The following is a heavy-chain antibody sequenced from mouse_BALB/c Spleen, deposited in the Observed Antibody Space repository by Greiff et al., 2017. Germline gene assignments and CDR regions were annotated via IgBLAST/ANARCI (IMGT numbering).Heavy chain of an antibody. CDR2: ISNGGGST. CDR3: ARHDAMDY. CDR1: GFTFSSYT. V-gene: IGHV5-12-2*01. Sequence: EVKLEESGGGLVQPGGSLKLSCAASGFTFSSYTMSWVRQTPEKRLEWVAYISNGGGSTYYPDTVKGRFTISRDNAKNTLYLQMSSLKSEDTAMYYCARHDAMDYWGQGTSVTVSS. J-gene: IGHJ4*01.